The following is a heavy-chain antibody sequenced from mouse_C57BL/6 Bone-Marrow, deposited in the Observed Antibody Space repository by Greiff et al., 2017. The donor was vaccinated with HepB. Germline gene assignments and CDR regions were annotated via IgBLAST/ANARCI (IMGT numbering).Heavy chain of an antibody. J-gene: IGHJ2*01. CDR1: GYTFTSYW. V-gene: IGHV1-64*01. Sequence: QVQLQQPGAELVKPGASVKLSCKASGYTFTSYWMHWVKQRPGQGLEWIGMIHPNSGSTNYNEKFKSKATLTVDKSSSTASMQLSSLTSADSAVYYCARGVATDFDYWGQGTTLTVSS. D-gene: IGHD1-1*02. CDR3: ARGVATDFDY. CDR2: IHPNSGST.